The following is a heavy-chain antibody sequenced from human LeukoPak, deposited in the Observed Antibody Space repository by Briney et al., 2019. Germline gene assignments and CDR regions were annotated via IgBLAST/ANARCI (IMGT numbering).Heavy chain of an antibody. D-gene: IGHD5-24*01. CDR3: ARFLRDGHNDPFDN. Sequence: PSETLSLTCTVSGGSISSSSYFWGWIRQPPEKGLEWIGSVFYTGDTYYSPSLKSRVTLSVDTSKNHFSLRLTSVTAADAAVYYCARFLRDGHNDPFDNWGQGTLVTVSS. CDR2: VFYTGDT. V-gene: IGHV4-39*01. J-gene: IGHJ3*02. CDR1: GGSISSSSYF.